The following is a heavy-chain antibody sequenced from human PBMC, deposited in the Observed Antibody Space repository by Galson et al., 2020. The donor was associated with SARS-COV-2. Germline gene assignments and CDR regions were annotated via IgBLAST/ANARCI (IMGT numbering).Heavy chain of an antibody. V-gene: IGHV3-7*01. Sequence: GWSLRLSCVVSGFTFEEYWMSWFRQAPGKGLEWVANIRGNGSERNYADSVKGRFSISRDNAVNSLFLQMDSLRVEDTAVYYCTREGWQGGYWGQGTRVTVSS. J-gene: IGHJ4*02. CDR1: GFTFEEYW. CDR3: TREGWQGGY. CDR2: IRGNGSER. D-gene: IGHD6-19*01.